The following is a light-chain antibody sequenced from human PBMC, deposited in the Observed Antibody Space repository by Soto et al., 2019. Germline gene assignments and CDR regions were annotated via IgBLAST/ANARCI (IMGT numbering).Light chain of an antibody. V-gene: IGLV6-57*01. J-gene: IGLJ3*02. CDR1: SGSIASNY. CDR3: QSYDTSKHWV. CDR2: EDN. Sequence: NFMLTQPHSVSASPGKTVTISCTRSSGSIASNYVQWYQQRPGRSPTTVIYEDNQRPSGVPDRFSGSIDSSSNSASLTISGLKTEDEADYYCQSYDTSKHWVFGGGTKLTVL.